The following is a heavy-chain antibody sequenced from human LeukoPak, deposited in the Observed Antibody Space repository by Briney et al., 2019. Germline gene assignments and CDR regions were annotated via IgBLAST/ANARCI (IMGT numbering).Heavy chain of an antibody. Sequence: GGSLRLSCAASGFTFSSYAMSWVRQAPGKGLEWVSAISGSGGSTYYADSVKGRFTISRDNSKNTLYLQMNRLRAEDTAVYYCAKGGGYYYDSSGYPDYWGQGTLVTVSS. CDR1: GFTFSSYA. CDR2: ISGSGGST. D-gene: IGHD3-22*01. V-gene: IGHV3-23*01. J-gene: IGHJ4*02. CDR3: AKGGGYYYDSSGYPDY.